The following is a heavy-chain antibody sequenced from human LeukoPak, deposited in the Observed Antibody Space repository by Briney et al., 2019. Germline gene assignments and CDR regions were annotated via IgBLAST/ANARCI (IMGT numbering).Heavy chain of an antibody. CDR3: ARGSRFWYFDL. J-gene: IGHJ2*01. V-gene: IGHV4-34*01. CDR2: INHSGST. CDR1: GGSFSGYY. Sequence: NPSETLSLTCAVYGGSFSGYYWSWIRQPPGKGLEWIGEINHSGSTNYNPSLKSRVTISVDTSKNQFSLKLISMTAADTAVYYCARGSRFWYFDLWGRGTLVSVSS.